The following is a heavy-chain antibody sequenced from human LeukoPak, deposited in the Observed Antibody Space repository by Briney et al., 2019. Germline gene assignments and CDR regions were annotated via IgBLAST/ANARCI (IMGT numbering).Heavy chain of an antibody. V-gene: IGHV3-23*01. CDR3: AREGGSGWYSGWFDP. D-gene: IGHD6-19*01. CDR2: ISSSDGST. Sequence: PGGSLRLSCAASGFTFSNYAMSWVRQAPGRGLEWVSGISSSDGSTEYADSVKGRFTISRDNSKNTLYLQMNSLRAEDTAVYYCAREGGSGWYSGWFDPWGQGTLVTVSS. J-gene: IGHJ5*02. CDR1: GFTFSNYA.